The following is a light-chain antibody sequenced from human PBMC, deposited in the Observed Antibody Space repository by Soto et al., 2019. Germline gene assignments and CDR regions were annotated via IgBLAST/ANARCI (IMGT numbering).Light chain of an antibody. J-gene: IGLJ1*01. Sequence: QSVLTQPASVSGSPGQSITISCTGTSSDVGGYDYVSWYQQHPGKAPKLMIYDVSSRPSGVSNRFSGSKSGNTASLTISGLQAEDEADYYCCSYAGSFTYVFGTGTKVTVL. CDR2: DVS. V-gene: IGLV2-14*03. CDR1: SSDVGGYDY. CDR3: CSYAGSFTYV.